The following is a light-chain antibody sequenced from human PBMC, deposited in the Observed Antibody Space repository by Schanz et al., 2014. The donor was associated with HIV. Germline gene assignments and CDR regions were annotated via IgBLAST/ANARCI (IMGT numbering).Light chain of an antibody. V-gene: IGKV1-5*03. CDR2: EAS. Sequence: DIQMTQSPSTLSASVGDRVSITSRASQAIGTWLAWYQQKPGRAPKLLISEASSLETGVPSRFSGSGSGTEFTLTIYSLQPDDFATYYCQQYNDNSGTFGRGTKLEFK. CDR1: QAIGTW. J-gene: IGKJ2*01. CDR3: QQYNDNSGT.